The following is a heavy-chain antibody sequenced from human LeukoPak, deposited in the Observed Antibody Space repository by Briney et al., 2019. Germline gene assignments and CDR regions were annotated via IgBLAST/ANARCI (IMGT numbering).Heavy chain of an antibody. V-gene: IGHV2-70*01. D-gene: IGHD3-10*01. Sequence: SGPTLVNPTQTLTLTCTFSGFSLSTSGMCVSWIRQSPGKALEWLALIDWDDDKYYSTSLKTRLTISKDTSKNQVVLIMTNMDPVDTATYYCARTLYYGSGSYYNQFGAFDIWGQGTMVTVSS. CDR3: ARTLYYGSGSYYNQFGAFDI. CDR2: IDWDDDK. CDR1: GFSLSTSGMC. J-gene: IGHJ3*02.